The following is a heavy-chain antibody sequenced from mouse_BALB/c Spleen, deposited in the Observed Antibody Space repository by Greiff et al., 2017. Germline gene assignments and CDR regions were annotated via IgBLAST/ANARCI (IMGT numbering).Heavy chain of an antibody. Sequence: VQLQQSGPGLVAPSQSLSITCTVSGFSLTSYGVHWVRQPPGKGLEWLGVIWAGGSTNYNSALMSRLSISKDNSKSQVFLKMNSLQTDDTAMYYCARDRDYGNYGYAMDYWGQGTSVTVSS. CDR1: GFSLTSYG. CDR3: ARDRDYGNYGYAMDY. V-gene: IGHV2-9*02. CDR2: IWAGGST. D-gene: IGHD2-1*01. J-gene: IGHJ4*01.